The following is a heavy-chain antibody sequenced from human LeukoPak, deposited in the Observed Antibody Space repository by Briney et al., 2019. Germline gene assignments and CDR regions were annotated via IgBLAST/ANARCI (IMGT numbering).Heavy chain of an antibody. CDR3: ARDDAAPGIIFDY. CDR1: GFTFSSYW. J-gene: IGHJ4*02. CDR2: IHSDGSSR. V-gene: IGHV3-74*03. D-gene: IGHD6-13*01. Sequence: GGSLRLSCAASGFTFSSYWMHWVRQAPGKGLVWVSRIHSDGSSRKYTDSVRGRFTISRDNAKKTLYLQMNSLRAEDTAVYFCARDDAAPGIIFDYWGQGTLVTVSS.